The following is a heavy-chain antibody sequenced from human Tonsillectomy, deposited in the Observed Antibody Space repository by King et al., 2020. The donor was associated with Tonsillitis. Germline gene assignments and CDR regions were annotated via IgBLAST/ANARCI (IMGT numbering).Heavy chain of an antibody. CDR2: IYHSGST. J-gene: IGHJ4*02. CDR3: ARVRPCSGGSCYFDY. CDR1: GGPINSSNW. V-gene: IGHV4-4*02. Sequence: QLQESGPGLVKPSGTLSLTRAVSGGPINSSNWWSWVRQPPGKGLEGIGEIYHSGSTNFNPSLKSRVTISVDKSKNQFSLKLSTVTAADTAVYYLARVRPCSGGSCYFDYWGQGTLVTVSS. D-gene: IGHD2-15*01.